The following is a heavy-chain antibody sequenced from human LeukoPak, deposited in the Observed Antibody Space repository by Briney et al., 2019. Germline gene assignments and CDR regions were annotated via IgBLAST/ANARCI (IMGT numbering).Heavy chain of an antibody. J-gene: IGHJ4*02. D-gene: IGHD4-11*01. CDR1: GFTFDEYA. CDR2: ISLNSETI. CDR3: AKNHLYINQQNYFDY. V-gene: IGHV3-9*01. Sequence: GGSLRLSCVASGFTFDEYAMHWVRQAPGKGLEWVSGISLNSETIGFADSVKGRFTISRNNAKNSLFLHMNSLRTEDTAVYYCAKNHLYINQQNYFDYWGQGTLVSVSS.